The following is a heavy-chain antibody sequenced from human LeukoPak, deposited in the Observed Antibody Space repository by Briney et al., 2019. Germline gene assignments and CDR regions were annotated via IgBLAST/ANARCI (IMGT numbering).Heavy chain of an antibody. V-gene: IGHV3-48*02. Sequence: QAGGSLRLSCAAFGFTFSTYNMNWVRQAPGKGLEWISYIRSSSSTIYYADSVKGRFTISRDNAKNSLYLQMNSLRDEDTAVYYCARDPPIVGATEGTFDYWGQGTLVTVSS. CDR3: ARDPPIVGATEGTFDY. CDR2: IRSSSSTI. J-gene: IGHJ4*02. CDR1: GFTFSTYN. D-gene: IGHD1-26*01.